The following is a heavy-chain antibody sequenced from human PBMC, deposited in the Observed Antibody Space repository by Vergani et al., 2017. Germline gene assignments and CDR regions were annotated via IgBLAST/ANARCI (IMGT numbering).Heavy chain of an antibody. CDR1: GFKFSHHY. J-gene: IGHJ6*02. D-gene: IGHD2-15*01. V-gene: IGHV3-11*04. CDR3: AKNPGISAVRHYYAMDV. Sequence: LEESGGGSVKPGGSLRLSCAASGFKFSHHYMSWIRQAPGKGLEWVSHISPGASTVSYTDSVTCRFTVSRDNDNNSLTLDMTTLRVEDTAVYYCAKNPGISAVRHYYAMDVWGQGTTFT. CDR2: ISPGASTV.